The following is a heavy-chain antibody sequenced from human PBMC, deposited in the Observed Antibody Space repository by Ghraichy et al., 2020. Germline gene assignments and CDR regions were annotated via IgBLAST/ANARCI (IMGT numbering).Heavy chain of an antibody. V-gene: IGHV4-34*01. J-gene: IGHJ3*02. CDR3: ARGRGYGSGSNNAFDI. Sequence: ESLNISCAVYGGSFSGYYWSWIRQPPGKGLEWIGEINHSGSTNYNPSLKSRVTISVDTSKNQFSLKLSSVTAADTAVYYCARGRGYGSGSNNAFDIWGQGTMVTVSS. CDR2: INHSGST. CDR1: GGSFSGYY. D-gene: IGHD3-10*01.